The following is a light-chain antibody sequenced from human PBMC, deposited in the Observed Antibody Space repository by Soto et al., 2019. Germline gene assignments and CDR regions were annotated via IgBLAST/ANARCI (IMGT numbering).Light chain of an antibody. CDR2: RAS. V-gene: IGKV3-15*01. J-gene: IGKJ2*01. CDR3: QQYDRWPPNYT. CDR1: QSVSSN. Sequence: EIVMTQSPATLSVSPGERVTLSCRASQSVSSNLVWYQQKPGQAPRLLIYRASIRATCIPARFSGSGSGTEFTLTISSLESEDFAVYYCQQYDRWPPNYTFGQGTKV.